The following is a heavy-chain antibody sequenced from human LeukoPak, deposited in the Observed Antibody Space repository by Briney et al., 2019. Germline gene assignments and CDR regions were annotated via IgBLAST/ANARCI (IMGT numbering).Heavy chain of an antibody. Sequence: RASVKVSCKASGYTFTGYYMHWVRQAPGQGLEWMGWINPNSGGTNYAQKFQGRVTMTRDTSISTAYMELSSLRSEDTAVYYCAREFRRIDILTGYSYYYYYGMDVWGQGTTVTVSS. CDR2: INPNSGGT. J-gene: IGHJ6*02. CDR3: AREFRRIDILTGYSYYYYYGMDV. D-gene: IGHD3-9*01. CDR1: GYTFTGYY. V-gene: IGHV1-2*02.